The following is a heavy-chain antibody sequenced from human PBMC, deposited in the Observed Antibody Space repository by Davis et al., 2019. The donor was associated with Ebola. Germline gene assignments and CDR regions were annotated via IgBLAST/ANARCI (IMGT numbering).Heavy chain of an antibody. CDR1: GGSVSSGSYY. V-gene: IGHV4-61*01. J-gene: IGHJ5*02. CDR2: IYYSGST. D-gene: IGHD2-8*01. Sequence: SETLSLTCTVSGGSVSSGSYYWSWIRQPPEKGLEWVGYIYYSGSTNCNPSLKSRVTISVDTSKNQFSLKLSSVTAADTAVYYCARGYANWFDPWGQGTLVTVSS. CDR3: ARGYANWFDP.